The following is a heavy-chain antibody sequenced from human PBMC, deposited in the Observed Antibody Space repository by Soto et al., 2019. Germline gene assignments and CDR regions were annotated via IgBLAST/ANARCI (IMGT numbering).Heavy chain of an antibody. CDR1: GFSLSSTRMA. CDR2: IYWDDDK. D-gene: IGHD6-19*01. V-gene: IGHV2-5*02. J-gene: IGHJ4*02. CDR3: AHIVVAGLGYYFDY. Sequence: QITLKESGPPLVKPTQTLTLTCTFSGFSLSSTRMAVGWIRQPPGKALERLALIYWDDDKRYSPFLKSRLTITKDTSKNQVVLTMSNIDPVDTARYYCAHIVVAGLGYYFDYWGQGTLVTVSS.